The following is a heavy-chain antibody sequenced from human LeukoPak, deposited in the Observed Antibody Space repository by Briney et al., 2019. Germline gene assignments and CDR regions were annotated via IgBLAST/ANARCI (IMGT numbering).Heavy chain of an antibody. V-gene: IGHV3-30*02. Sequence: GGSLRLSCTTSGFSFRDYGMHWVRQASGKGLELVAFIQYDGNNIYYADSVKGRFAISRDDSKNTLYLEMNSLRPEDTALYYCAKDERVYGTNAGTLLDYWGQGTLVSVSS. D-gene: IGHD4/OR15-4a*01. J-gene: IGHJ4*02. CDR3: AKDERVYGTNAGTLLDY. CDR1: GFSFRDYG. CDR2: IQYDGNNI.